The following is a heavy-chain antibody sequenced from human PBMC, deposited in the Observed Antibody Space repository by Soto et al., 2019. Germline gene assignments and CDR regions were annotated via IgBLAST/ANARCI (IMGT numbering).Heavy chain of an antibody. CDR1: GFTFSSYA. CDR3: AKVCYDLWSGYDDAFDI. J-gene: IGHJ3*02. V-gene: IGHV3-23*01. CDR2: ISGSGGST. Sequence: GGSLRLSCAASGFTFSSYAMSWVRQAPGKGLEWVSAISGSGGSTYYADSVKGRFTISRDNSKNTLYLQMNSLRAEDTAVYYCAKVCYDLWSGYDDAFDIWGQGTMVTVSS. D-gene: IGHD3-3*01.